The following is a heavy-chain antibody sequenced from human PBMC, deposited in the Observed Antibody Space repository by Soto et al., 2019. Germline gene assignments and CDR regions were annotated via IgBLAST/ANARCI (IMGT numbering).Heavy chain of an antibody. V-gene: IGHV4-31*03. CDR3: ARKTIFGRASWFDP. D-gene: IGHD3-3*01. CDR2: IYYSGST. Sequence: NPSETLSLTYTVSGGSISSGGYYWSWIRQHPGKGLEWIGYIYYSGSTYYNPSLKSRVTISVDTSKNQFSLKLSSVTAADTAVYYCARKTIFGRASWFDPWGQGTLVTVSS. J-gene: IGHJ5*02. CDR1: GGSISSGGYY.